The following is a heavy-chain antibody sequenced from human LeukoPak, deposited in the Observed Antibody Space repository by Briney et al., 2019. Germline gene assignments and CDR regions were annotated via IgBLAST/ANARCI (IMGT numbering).Heavy chain of an antibody. CDR1: GGTFSSYA. CDR3: AREQSITIFGVVIPRHLDY. V-gene: IGHV1-69*05. D-gene: IGHD3-3*01. CDR2: IIPIFGTA. Sequence: GASVKVSCKASGGTFSSYAISWVRQAPGQGLEWMGRIIPIFGTANYAQKFQGRVTITTDESTSTAYMELSSLRSEDTAVYYCAREQSITIFGVVIPRHLDYWGQGTLVTVSS. J-gene: IGHJ4*02.